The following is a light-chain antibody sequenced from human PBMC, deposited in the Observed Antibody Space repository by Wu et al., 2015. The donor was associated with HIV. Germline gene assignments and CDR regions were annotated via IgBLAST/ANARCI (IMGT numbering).Light chain of an antibody. CDR3: QQYNNWPYS. CDR1: QSINNN. Sequence: EIVLTQSPGTLSLSPGERATLSCRASQSINNNYLAWYQQKPGQAPGLLISVASSRATGIPDRSSGGGSGTEFTLTISSLQSEDFAVYYCQQYNNWPYSFGQGTKLEIK. J-gene: IGKJ2*03. CDR2: VAS. V-gene: IGKV3D-15*01.